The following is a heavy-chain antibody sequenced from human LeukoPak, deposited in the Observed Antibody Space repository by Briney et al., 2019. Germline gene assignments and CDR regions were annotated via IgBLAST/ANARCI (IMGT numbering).Heavy chain of an antibody. V-gene: IGHV4-30-4*01. CDR2: IYYSGST. Sequence: SETLSLTCTVSGGSISSGDYYWSWIRQPPGKGLEWIEYIYYSGSTYYNPSLKSRVTISVDTSKNQFSLKLSSVTAADTAVYYCARDSYYDFWSGPLGMDVWGQGTTVTVSS. CDR1: GGSISSGDYY. CDR3: ARDSYYDFWSGPLGMDV. J-gene: IGHJ6*02. D-gene: IGHD3-3*01.